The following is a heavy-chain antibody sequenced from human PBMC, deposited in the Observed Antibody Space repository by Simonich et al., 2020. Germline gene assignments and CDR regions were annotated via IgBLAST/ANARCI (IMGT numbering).Heavy chain of an antibody. J-gene: IGHJ3*02. Sequence: EVQLVESGGGLVQPGGSLRLSCAASGFTFSSYWMSWVRQARGKGLEGVANKKKDGSEKDYVDSVKGRFTISRDNAKNSLYLQMNSLRAEDTAVYYCACLGTGDAFDIWGQGTMVTVSS. CDR3: ACLGTGDAFDI. V-gene: IGHV3-7*01. D-gene: IGHD3-9*01. CDR1: GFTFSSYW. CDR2: KKKDGSEK.